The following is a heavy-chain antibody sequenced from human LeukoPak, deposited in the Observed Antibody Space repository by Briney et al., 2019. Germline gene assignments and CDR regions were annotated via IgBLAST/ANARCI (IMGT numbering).Heavy chain of an antibody. J-gene: IGHJ5*02. CDR2: INHSGST. CDR3: ARHTILTGPRGVDP. Sequence: PSETLSLTCAVYGGSFSGYYWSWIRQPPGKGLEWIGEINHSGSTNYNPSLKSRVTISVDTSKNQFSLKLSSVTAADTAVYYCARHTILTGPRGVDPWGQGTLVTVSS. D-gene: IGHD3-9*01. V-gene: IGHV4-34*01. CDR1: GGSFSGYY.